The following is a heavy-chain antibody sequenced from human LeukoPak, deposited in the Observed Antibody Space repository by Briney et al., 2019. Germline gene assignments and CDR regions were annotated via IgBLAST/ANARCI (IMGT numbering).Heavy chain of an antibody. CDR3: ARESDYAGDTAMVTSYGMDV. V-gene: IGHV1-2*02. Sequence: ASVKVSCKASGYIFTGYYMHWVRQAPGQGLEWMGWINPNSGGTNYAQKFQGRVTKTRDTPISTDYMELSRLRSDDTAVYYCARESDYAGDTAMVTSYGMDVWGQGTTVTVSS. D-gene: IGHD5-18*01. J-gene: IGHJ6*02. CDR2: INPNSGGT. CDR1: GYIFTGYY.